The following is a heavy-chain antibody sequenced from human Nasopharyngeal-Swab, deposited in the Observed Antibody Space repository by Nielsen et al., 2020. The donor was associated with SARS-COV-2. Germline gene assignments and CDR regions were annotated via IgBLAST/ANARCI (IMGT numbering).Heavy chain of an antibody. CDR2: INPSGGST. J-gene: IGHJ4*02. CDR1: GYTFTSYY. V-gene: IGHV1-46*01. CDR3: ARDFRGCWSY. D-gene: IGHD3-10*01. Sequence: ASVKVSCKASGYTFTSYYMHWVRQAPGQGLEWMGIINPSGGSTSYAQKFQGRVTMTRETSTSTVYMELSSLRFEDTSVYYCARDFRGCWSYWGQGTLVTVSS.